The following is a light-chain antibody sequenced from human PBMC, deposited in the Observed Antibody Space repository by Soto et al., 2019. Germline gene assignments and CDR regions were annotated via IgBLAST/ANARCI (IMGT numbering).Light chain of an antibody. Sequence: DIQMTQSPSTLSASVGDRVTITCRASQSISSWLAWYQQKPGKAPKVLIYAASSLHSGVPSRFSGSGSGTDFTLTISSLQPEDFATYYCQQSYSIPWTFGQGTKVDIK. CDR3: QQSYSIPWT. J-gene: IGKJ1*01. V-gene: IGKV1-39*01. CDR2: AAS. CDR1: QSISSW.